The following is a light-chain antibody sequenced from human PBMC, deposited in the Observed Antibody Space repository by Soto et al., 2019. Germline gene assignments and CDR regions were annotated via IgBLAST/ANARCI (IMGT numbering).Light chain of an antibody. V-gene: IGKV1-39*01. J-gene: IGKJ1*01. Sequence: DIQMTQSPSSLSASVGDRVTITCRASQSIKTYLNWYQHKPGKAPNLLIHDPTTLQSGVPSRFSGSGSGTDFTLIISSLQPEDFAPYYCQQSFVNPRSFGQGNKVDIK. CDR2: DPT. CDR1: QSIKTY. CDR3: QQSFVNPRS.